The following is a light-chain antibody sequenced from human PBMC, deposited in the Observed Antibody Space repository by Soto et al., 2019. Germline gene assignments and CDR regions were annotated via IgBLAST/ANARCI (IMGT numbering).Light chain of an antibody. Sequence: DLQMTQSPSSLSASVGDRVTITCRASQNIRSYLNWYQHKPGKAPKLLIYAASTLQSGVPSRFSGSGSGTDFTLTISSLQPEDFANYYCQQSYSTPKITFGPGTKVDIK. J-gene: IGKJ3*01. CDR1: QNIRSY. V-gene: IGKV1-39*01. CDR3: QQSYSTPKIT. CDR2: AAS.